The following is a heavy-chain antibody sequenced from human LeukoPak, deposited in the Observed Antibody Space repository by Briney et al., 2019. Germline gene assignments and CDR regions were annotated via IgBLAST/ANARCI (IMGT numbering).Heavy chain of an antibody. Sequence: TGGSLRLSCAASGFTVNSNYMSCVRQAPGKGLEWVSVIYSGGSTYYADSVKGRFTISRDNSKNTLYLQINSLRAEDTAVYYCARVKPAMVDDAFDIWGQGTMVTVSS. V-gene: IGHV3-53*01. CDR3: ARVKPAMVDDAFDI. D-gene: IGHD5-18*01. CDR1: GFTVNSNY. J-gene: IGHJ3*02. CDR2: IYSGGST.